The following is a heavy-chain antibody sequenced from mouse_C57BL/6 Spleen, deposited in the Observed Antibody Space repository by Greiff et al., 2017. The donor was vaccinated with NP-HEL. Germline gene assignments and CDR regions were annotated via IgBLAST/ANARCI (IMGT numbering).Heavy chain of an antibody. CDR3: ASWGD. J-gene: IGHJ2*01. Sequence: QVQLKESGPELVKPGASVKLSCKASGYAFSSSWMNWVKQRPGKGLVWIGRIYPGDGDTNYNGKFKGKATLTADKSSSTAYMQLSSLTSGESAVYCCASWGDWGKGTTLTVAS. CDR2: IYPGDGDT. CDR1: GYAFSSSW. V-gene: IGHV1-82*01.